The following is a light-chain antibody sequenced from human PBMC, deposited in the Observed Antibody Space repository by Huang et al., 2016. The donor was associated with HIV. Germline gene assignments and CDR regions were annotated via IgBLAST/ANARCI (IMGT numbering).Light chain of an antibody. J-gene: IGKJ1*01. V-gene: IGKV1-5*03. CDR2: PTS. CDR3: LQYNSFPWT. Sequence: DIQMTQSPSTLSASVGDRVTISCRASERFSSWLAWYQQKPGKAPKLLIYPTSRLQSGVPSRFSGSGSGAEFTLTISSLQPDDFATYYCLQYNSFPWTFGQGTTVEI. CDR1: ERFSSW.